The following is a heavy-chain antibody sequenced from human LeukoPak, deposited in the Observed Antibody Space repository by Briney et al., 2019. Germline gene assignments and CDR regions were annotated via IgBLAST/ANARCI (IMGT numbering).Heavy chain of an antibody. V-gene: IGHV4-39*07. D-gene: IGHD6-19*01. CDR1: GGSMSSTDHF. J-gene: IGHJ4*02. CDR2: INHSGST. Sequence: SETLSLTCIVSGGSMSSTDHFWGWIRQPPGKGLEWIGEINHSGSTNYNPSLKSRVTISVDTSKNQFSLKLSSVTAADTAVYYCASIAVAGKNSIFDYWGQGTLVTVSS. CDR3: ASIAVAGKNSIFDY.